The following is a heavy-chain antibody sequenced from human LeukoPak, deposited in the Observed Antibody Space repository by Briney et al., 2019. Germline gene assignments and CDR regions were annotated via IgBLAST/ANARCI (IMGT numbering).Heavy chain of an antibody. CDR1: GGSFSGYY. V-gene: IGHV4-34*01. CDR2: INHSGST. Sequence: SETLSLTCAVYGGSFSGYYWSWIRQPPGKGLEWIGEINHSGSTNYNPSLKSRVTISVGTSKNQFSLKLSSVTAADTAVYYCARGRGARSSRWYNWFDPWGQGTLVTVSS. CDR3: ARGRGARSSRWYNWFDP. D-gene: IGHD6-13*01. J-gene: IGHJ5*02.